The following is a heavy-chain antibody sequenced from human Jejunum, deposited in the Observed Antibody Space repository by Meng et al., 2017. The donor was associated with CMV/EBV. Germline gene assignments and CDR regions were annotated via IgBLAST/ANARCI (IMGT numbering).Heavy chain of an antibody. Sequence: DSGLTFNNGVMTWVQQARGKGLECVSAMNDGGDRTYYADSVKGRFTISRDNSKDTLFLQMGSLRVEDTAIYFCAKGAAAGKLDWFDPWGQGTLVTVSS. CDR2: MNDGGDRT. V-gene: IGHV3-23*01. CDR1: GLTFNNGV. J-gene: IGHJ5*02. D-gene: IGHD6-13*01. CDR3: AKGAAAGKLDWFDP.